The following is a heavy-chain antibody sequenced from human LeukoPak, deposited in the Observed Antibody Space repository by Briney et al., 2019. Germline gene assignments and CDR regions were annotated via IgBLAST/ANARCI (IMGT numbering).Heavy chain of an antibody. D-gene: IGHD3-3*01. CDR3: ARYWSGYSNWFDP. J-gene: IGHJ5*02. CDR1: GGSISSYY. CDR2: IYYSGST. Sequence: PSETLSLTCTVSGGSISSYYWSWIRQPPGKGLEWIGYIYYSGSTNYNPSLKSRVTISVDTSKNQFSLKLSSVTAADTAVYYCARYWSGYSNWFDPWGQGTLVTVSS. V-gene: IGHV4-59*01.